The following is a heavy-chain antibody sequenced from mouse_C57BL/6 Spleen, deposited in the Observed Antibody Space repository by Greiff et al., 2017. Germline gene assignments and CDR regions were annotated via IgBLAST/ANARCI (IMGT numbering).Heavy chain of an antibody. J-gene: IGHJ3*01. CDR3: ARGGEGFAY. Sequence: EVKLQESGPGLVKPSQSLSLTCSVTGYSITSGYYWNWIRQFPGNKLEWMGYISYDGSNNYNPSLKTRISITRDTSKNQFFLKLNSVTTEDTATYYCARGGEGFAYWGQGTLVTVSA. CDR1: GYSITSGYY. D-gene: IGHD1-1*02. CDR2: ISYDGSN. V-gene: IGHV3-6*01.